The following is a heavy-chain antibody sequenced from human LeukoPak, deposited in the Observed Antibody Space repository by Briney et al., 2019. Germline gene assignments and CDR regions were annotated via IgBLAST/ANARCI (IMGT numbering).Heavy chain of an antibody. CDR1: GFTFSSYA. V-gene: IGHV3-30*04. CDR2: ISYDGSNK. J-gene: IGHJ4*02. CDR3: ARAEYSSSSEYYFDY. D-gene: IGHD6-6*01. Sequence: GGSLRLSCAASGFTFSSYAMHWVRQAPGKGLEGVAVISYDGSNKYYADSVKGRFTISRDNSKNTLYLQMNSLRAEDTAVYYCARAEYSSSSEYYFDYWGQGTLVTVSS.